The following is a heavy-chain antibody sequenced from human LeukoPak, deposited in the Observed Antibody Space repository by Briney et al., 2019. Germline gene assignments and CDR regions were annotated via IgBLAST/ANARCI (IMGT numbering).Heavy chain of an antibody. D-gene: IGHD3-16*01. Sequence: PGGSLRLSCVASGFPFSTFWMTWGRHAPGKGLEGLANIKGDGSEKYYTDSGLVRFTSSRDNDKKSIYLEMNSLRIEDTALYYCVKGGHFDFWGQGALVTVSS. CDR2: IKGDGSEK. CDR1: GFPFSTFW. V-gene: IGHV3-7*01. J-gene: IGHJ4*02. CDR3: VKGGHFDF.